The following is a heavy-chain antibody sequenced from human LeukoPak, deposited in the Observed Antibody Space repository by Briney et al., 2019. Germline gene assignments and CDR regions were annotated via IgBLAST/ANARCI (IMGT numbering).Heavy chain of an antibody. J-gene: IGHJ4*02. CDR1: GGSISSGSYY. CDR2: IYTSGST. V-gene: IGHV4-61*02. D-gene: IGHD5-12*01. Sequence: PSQTLSLTCTVSGGSISSGSYYWSWIRQPAGKGLEWIGRIYTSGSTNYNPSLKSRVTMSVDTSKNQFSLKLTSVTAADMAVYYCVKGRDGYDTWGQGILVTVSS. CDR3: VKGRDGYDT.